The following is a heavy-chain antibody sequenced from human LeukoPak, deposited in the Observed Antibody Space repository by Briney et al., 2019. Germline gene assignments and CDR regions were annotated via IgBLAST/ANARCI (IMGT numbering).Heavy chain of an antibody. J-gene: IGHJ4*02. CDR1: GFTFSSYA. CDR2: ISASGGST. V-gene: IGHV3-23*01. D-gene: IGHD3-22*01. Sequence: PARSLRLSCAASGFTFSSYAMSWVRQAPGKGLEWDSAISASGGSTYYADSVKGLFTISRDNSKNTLYLQMNSLRAEDTAVYYCAKYTYYYDSSGYYYHRAFDYWGQGTLVTVSS. CDR3: AKYTYYYDSSGYYYHRAFDY.